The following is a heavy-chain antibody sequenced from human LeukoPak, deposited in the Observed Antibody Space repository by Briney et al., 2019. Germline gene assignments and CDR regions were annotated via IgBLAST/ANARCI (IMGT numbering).Heavy chain of an antibody. CDR3: ARDVGVATFPYNWFDP. V-gene: IGHV3-48*01. Sequence: PGGSLRLSCAASGFTFSNYSMNWVRQAPGKGLEWVSYISRSGSTIYYADSVKGRFTISRDNAENSLYPQMSSLRAEDTAVYYCARDVGVATFPYNWFDPWGQGTLITVSS. CDR1: GFTFSNYS. J-gene: IGHJ5*02. CDR2: ISRSGSTI. D-gene: IGHD5-12*01.